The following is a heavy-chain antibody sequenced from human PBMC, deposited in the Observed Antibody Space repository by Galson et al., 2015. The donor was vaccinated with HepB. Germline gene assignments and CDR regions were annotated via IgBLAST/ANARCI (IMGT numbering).Heavy chain of an antibody. CDR3: ARETPDTYYFDY. Sequence: SVKVSCKASGYTLTNYHFHWVRQAPGQGPEWTGKIFAGGGSTRYAERFQGRVTLTRDASTSPIYMEVSSLRSDDTAVYYCARETPDTYYFDYWGQGTLVTVSS. CDR2: IFAGGGST. J-gene: IGHJ4*02. V-gene: IGHV1-46*01. D-gene: IGHD2-15*01. CDR1: GYTLTNYH.